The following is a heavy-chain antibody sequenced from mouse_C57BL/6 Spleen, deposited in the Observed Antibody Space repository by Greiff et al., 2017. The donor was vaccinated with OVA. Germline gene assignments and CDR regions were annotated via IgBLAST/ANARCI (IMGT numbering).Heavy chain of an antibody. J-gene: IGHJ2*01. V-gene: IGHV1-82*01. CDR2: IYPGDGDT. CDR1: GYAFSSSW. D-gene: IGHD3-2*02. Sequence: VQLQQSGPELVKPGASVKISCKASGYAFSSSWMNWVKQRPGKGLEWIGRIYPGDGDTNYNGKFKGKATLTADKSSSTAYMQLSSLTSEDSAVYFCARERDSSGYRYFDYWGQGTTLTVSS. CDR3: ARERDSSGYRYFDY.